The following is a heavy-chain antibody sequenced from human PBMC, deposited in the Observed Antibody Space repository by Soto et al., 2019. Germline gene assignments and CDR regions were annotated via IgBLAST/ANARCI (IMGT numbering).Heavy chain of an antibody. CDR1: GGTFSNYY. CDR3: ARGYSTGYFDY. J-gene: IGHJ4*02. CDR2: IIPMFDTP. V-gene: IGHV1-69*01. Sequence: QVQLVQSGAEVKKPGSSMKVSCKTSGGTFSNYYISWVRQAPGQGLEWMGDIIPMFDTPKYAQKFQGRVTITADESTSTAYMELSSLRAEDKAVYYCARGYSTGYFDYWGQGTLITVSS. D-gene: IGHD1-20*01.